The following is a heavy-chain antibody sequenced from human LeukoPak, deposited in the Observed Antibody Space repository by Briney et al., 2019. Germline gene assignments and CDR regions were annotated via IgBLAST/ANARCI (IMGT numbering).Heavy chain of an antibody. CDR2: VSPPGGGT. CDR3: ARVTYGSGTYGAFDY. Sequence: GGSLRLFCAASGFIFSYHGMNWVRQAPGKGLEWLSGVSPPGGGTYYADSVKGRFTISRDDSRNTLSLQMDSLRVEDTAVYYCARVTYGSGTYGAFDYWGQGTLVTVSS. J-gene: IGHJ4*02. CDR1: GFIFSYHG. D-gene: IGHD3-10*01. V-gene: IGHV3-23*01.